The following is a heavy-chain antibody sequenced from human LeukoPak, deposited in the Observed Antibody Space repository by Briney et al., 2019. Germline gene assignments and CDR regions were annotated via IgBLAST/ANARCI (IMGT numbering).Heavy chain of an antibody. Sequence: GGSLRLSCTASGFTFSNYGMHWVRQAPGKGLEWVSAISGSGRSTYYADSVKGRSTIARDNSKDTVYLQMNSLRAEDTAVYYCAKSPEYGSGSYKFDYWGQGTLVTVSS. D-gene: IGHD3-10*01. CDR1: GFTFSNYG. J-gene: IGHJ4*02. V-gene: IGHV3-23*01. CDR2: ISGSGRST. CDR3: AKSPEYGSGSYKFDY.